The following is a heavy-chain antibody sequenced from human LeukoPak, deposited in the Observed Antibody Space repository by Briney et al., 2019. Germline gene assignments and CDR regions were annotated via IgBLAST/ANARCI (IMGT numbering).Heavy chain of an antibody. J-gene: IGHJ4*02. D-gene: IGHD6-13*01. CDR1: GFTFDDYA. V-gene: IGHV3-9*01. CDR2: ISWNSGSI. Sequence: GGSLRLSCAASGFTFDDYAMHWVRQAPGKGLEWVSGISWNSGSIGYADSVKGRFTISRDNAKNSLYLQMNSLRAEDTALYYCAKGGYSSSWHEDYWGQGTLVTVSS. CDR3: AKGGYSSSWHEDY.